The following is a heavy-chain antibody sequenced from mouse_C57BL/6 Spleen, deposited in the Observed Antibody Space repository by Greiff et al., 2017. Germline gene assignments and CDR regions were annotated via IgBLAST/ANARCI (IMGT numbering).Heavy chain of an antibody. Sequence: EVQRVESGGGLVKPGGSLKLSCAASGFTFSDYGMHWVRQAPEKGLEWVAYISSGSSTIYYADTVKGRFTISRDNAKNTLFMQRTSLRSEDTAMYYCGMDYGSSPYWYFDVWGTGTTVTVSS. J-gene: IGHJ1*03. CDR3: GMDYGSSPYWYFDV. D-gene: IGHD1-1*01. CDR1: GFTFSDYG. CDR2: ISSGSSTI. V-gene: IGHV5-17*01.